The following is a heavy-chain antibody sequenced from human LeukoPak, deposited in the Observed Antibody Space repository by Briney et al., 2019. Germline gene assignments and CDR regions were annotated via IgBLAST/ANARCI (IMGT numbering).Heavy chain of an antibody. J-gene: IGHJ4*02. CDR2: INPSGGST. V-gene: IGHV1-46*01. D-gene: IGHD3-9*01. Sequence: ASVKVSCKASGYTFTSYYMHWVRQAPGQGLEWMGIINPSGGSTSYAQKFQGRVTMTRDTSTSTVYMELSSLRSEDTAVYYCARAINSYDILSPANYWGQGTLVTVSS. CDR1: GYTFTSYY. CDR3: ARAINSYDILSPANY.